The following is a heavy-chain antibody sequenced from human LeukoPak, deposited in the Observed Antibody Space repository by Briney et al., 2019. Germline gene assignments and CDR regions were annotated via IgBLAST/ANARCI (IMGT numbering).Heavy chain of an antibody. J-gene: IGHJ4*02. CDR3: ARLLSGSYWSLGHYFDY. CDR1: RFRFSNNW. V-gene: IGHV3-7*01. D-gene: IGHD1-26*01. Sequence: GGSLRLSCAGSRFRFSNNWMTWGLQASGSGPEWVANIKEDGSEKHYVEFVKGRFTISRDNAKNSMYLQMNSLRADDTAVYYCARLLSGSYWSLGHYFDYWGQGALVTVSS. CDR2: IKEDGSEK.